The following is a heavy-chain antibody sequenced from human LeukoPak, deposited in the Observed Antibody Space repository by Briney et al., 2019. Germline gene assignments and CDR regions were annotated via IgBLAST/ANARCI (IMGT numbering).Heavy chain of an antibody. D-gene: IGHD2-15*01. V-gene: IGHV3-30*04. CDR3: ATGSGGRYWYFDV. J-gene: IGHJ2*01. Sequence: GGSLRLSCADSGFTFSTYAMHWVRQAPGKGLEWVAVVSSDGDNKYYADSVKGRFTISRDNSKNTLYLQMNGLRAEDTAVYYCATGSGGRYWYFDVWGRGTLVTVSS. CDR1: GFTFSTYA. CDR2: VSSDGDNK.